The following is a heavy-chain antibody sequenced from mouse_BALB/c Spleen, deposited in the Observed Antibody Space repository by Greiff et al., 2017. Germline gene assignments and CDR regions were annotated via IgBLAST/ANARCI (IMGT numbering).Heavy chain of an antibody. CDR2: ISSGGST. D-gene: IGHD1-1*01. V-gene: IGHV5-6-5*01. CDR1: GFTFSSYA. Sequence: EVQGVESGGGLVKPGGSLKLSCAASGFTFSSYAMSWVRQTPEKRLKWVASISSGGSTYYPDSVKGRFTISRDNARNILYMQMSSLRSEDTAMYYCARAYLSYMDDWGQGTSVTVSS. J-gene: IGHJ4*01. CDR3: ARAYLSYMDD.